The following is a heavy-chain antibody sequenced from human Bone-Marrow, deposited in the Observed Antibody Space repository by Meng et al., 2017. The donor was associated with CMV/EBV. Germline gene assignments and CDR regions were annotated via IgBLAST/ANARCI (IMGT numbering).Heavy chain of an antibody. CDR1: GFTFDDYA. V-gene: IGHV3-69-1*01. J-gene: IGHJ6*02. CDR2: ISSSSYI. CDR3: ASSGSSIAARWTYYYYYGMDV. D-gene: IGHD6-6*01. Sequence: GGSLRLSCAASGFTFDDYAMHWVRQAPGKGLEWVSSISSSSYIYYADSVKGRFTISRDNAKNSLNLQMNSLRAEDTAVYYCASSGSSIAARWTYYYYYGMDVWGQGTTVTVSS.